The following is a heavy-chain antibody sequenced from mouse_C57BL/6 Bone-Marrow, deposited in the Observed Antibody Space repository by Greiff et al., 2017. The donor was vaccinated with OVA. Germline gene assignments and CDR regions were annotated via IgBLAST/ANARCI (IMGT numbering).Heavy chain of an antibody. V-gene: IGHV5-6*01. D-gene: IGHD1-1*01. CDR1: GFTFSSYG. CDR2: ISSGGSYT. CDR3: ARHPYYYGSSYGWYFDV. J-gene: IGHJ1*03. Sequence: EVNVVESGGDLVKPGGSLKLSCAASGFTFSSYGMSWVRQTPDKRLEWVATISSGGSYTYYPDSVKGRFTSSRDNAKNTLYLQMSSLKSEDTAMYYCARHPYYYGSSYGWYFDVWGTGTTVTVSS.